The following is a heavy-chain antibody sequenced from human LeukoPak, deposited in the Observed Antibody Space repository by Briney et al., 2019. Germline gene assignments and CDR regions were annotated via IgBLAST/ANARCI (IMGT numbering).Heavy chain of an antibody. J-gene: IGHJ2*01. CDR3: AREGRGWYFDL. CDR2: IIPFLGIA. V-gene: IGHV1-69*04. CDR1: GGTFSRYA. Sequence: GASVKVSCKASGGTFSRYAISWVRQAPGQGLEWMGRIIPFLGIANYAQKFQGRVTITADKSTSPAYLDLSRLTSDDTAVYYCAREGRGWYFDLWGRGTLVTVSS. D-gene: IGHD3-10*01.